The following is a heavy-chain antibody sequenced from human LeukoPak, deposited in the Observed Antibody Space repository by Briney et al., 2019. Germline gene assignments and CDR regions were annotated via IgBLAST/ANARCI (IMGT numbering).Heavy chain of an antibody. CDR2: IYYSGST. Sequence: PSETLSLTCTVSGGSISSYYWSWIRQPPGKGLEWIGYIYYSGSTNYNPSLKSRVTISVDTSKNQFSLKLSSVTAADTAVYYCARGGACSSTSCMFDYWGQGTLVTVSS. CDR1: GGSISSYY. D-gene: IGHD2-2*01. J-gene: IGHJ4*02. V-gene: IGHV4-59*01. CDR3: ARGGACSSTSCMFDY.